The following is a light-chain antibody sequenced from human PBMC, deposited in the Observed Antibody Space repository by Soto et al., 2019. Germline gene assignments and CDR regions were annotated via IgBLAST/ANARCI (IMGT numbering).Light chain of an antibody. CDR2: GAT. CDR1: QTISRW. CDR3: QQLKSYVT. J-gene: IGKJ5*01. Sequence: IEMTQSPSTLSASVRDRVTITCRASQTISRWLAWYQQKPGKAPKLLIYGATTLQSGVPSRFSGSGSGTDFALTISSLQPEDFATYYCQQLKSYVTFGQGTRLEIK. V-gene: IGKV1-5*01.